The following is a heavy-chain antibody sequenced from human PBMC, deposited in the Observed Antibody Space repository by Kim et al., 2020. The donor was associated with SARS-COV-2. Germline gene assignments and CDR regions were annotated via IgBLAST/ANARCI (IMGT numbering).Heavy chain of an antibody. CDR1: GGSFSGYY. V-gene: IGHV4-34*01. J-gene: IGHJ5*02. CDR3: AREALRVRGVIIRHNWFDP. CDR2: INHSGST. D-gene: IGHD3-10*01. Sequence: SETLSLTCAVYGGSFSGYYWSWIRQPPGKGLEWIGEINHSGSTNYNPSLKSRVTISVDTSKNQFSLKLSSVTAADTAVYYCAREALRVRGVIIRHNWFDPWGQGTLVTVSS.